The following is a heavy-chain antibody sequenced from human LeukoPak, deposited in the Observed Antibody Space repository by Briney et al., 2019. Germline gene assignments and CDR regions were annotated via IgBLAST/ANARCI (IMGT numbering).Heavy chain of an antibody. Sequence: GGSLRLSCSASGFTFSSYVMHWVRQAPGKGLXXXXXXTSNGGTTYYADSVKGRFTISRDNSKNTLYLQMSSLRAEDTAVFYCVRYYYDSSGYQRYFDYWGQGTLVTVSS. CDR1: GFTFSSYV. CDR3: VRYYYDSSGYQRYFDY. V-gene: IGHV3-64D*09. D-gene: IGHD3-22*01. CDR2: XTSNGGTT. J-gene: IGHJ4*02.